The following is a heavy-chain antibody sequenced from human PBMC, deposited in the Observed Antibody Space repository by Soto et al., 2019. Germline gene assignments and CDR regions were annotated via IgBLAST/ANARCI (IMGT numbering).Heavy chain of an antibody. V-gene: IGHV3-30*03. Sequence: QVQLVESGGGVVRPGRSLRLSCVASEFSFSAYGMHWVRLVPGKGLQWVAVISYDGNDKYYADSVKGRFTISRDDSKNTLYLQMNSLRREDTAIYYCARRKTVTTGHYYYYIDVWGKGTTVTVSS. CDR2: ISYDGNDK. CDR3: ARRKTVTTGHYYYYIDV. D-gene: IGHD4-17*01. CDR1: EFSFSAYG. J-gene: IGHJ6*03.